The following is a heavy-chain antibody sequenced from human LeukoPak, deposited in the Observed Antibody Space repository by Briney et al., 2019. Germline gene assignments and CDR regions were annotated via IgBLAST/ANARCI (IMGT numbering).Heavy chain of an antibody. Sequence: PGASLTLSLAASGFTLSTNGVNCASPAPGDGMEWRTYISGRSNTIYYAHSVKGGFTVSRDNAKNSLHLQMTSLRTEDTAVFFCASGGPCRSTNYYYYCYMDGWRKGT. CDR2: ISGRSNTI. D-gene: IGHD2-2*01. CDR1: GFTLSTNG. V-gene: IGHV3-48*04. CDR3: ASGGPCRSTNYYYYCYMDG. J-gene: IGHJ6*03.